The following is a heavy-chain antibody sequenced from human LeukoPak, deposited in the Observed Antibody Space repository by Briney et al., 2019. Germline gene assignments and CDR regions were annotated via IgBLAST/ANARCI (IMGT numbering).Heavy chain of an antibody. CDR3: ARDKLTYSSSPNYYYYGMDV. CDR1: GYTFTSYY. CDR2: INPSGGST. D-gene: IGHD6-6*01. V-gene: IGHV1-46*01. J-gene: IGHJ6*02. Sequence: ASVKVSCKASGYTFTSYYMHWVRQAPGQGLEWMGMINPSGGSTSYAQKFQGRVTMTRDTSTSTVYTELSSLRSEDTAVYYCARDKLTYSSSPNYYYYGMDVWGQGTTVTVSS.